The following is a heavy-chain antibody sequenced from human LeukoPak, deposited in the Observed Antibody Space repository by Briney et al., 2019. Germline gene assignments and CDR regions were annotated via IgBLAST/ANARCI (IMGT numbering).Heavy chain of an antibody. Sequence: SETLSLTCAVSGGSISSSHHYWGWIRQPPGKGLEWIGSIYSSGSTYYNPSLRTRVTISVDTSKNQFSLKLSSVTAADTAVYYCARVIRTTGYYSNPKSGSFDFWGQGALVTVSS. CDR2: IYSSGST. D-gene: IGHD3-9*01. J-gene: IGHJ4*02. CDR3: ARVIRTTGYYSNPKSGSFDF. CDR1: GGSISSSHHY. V-gene: IGHV4-39*01.